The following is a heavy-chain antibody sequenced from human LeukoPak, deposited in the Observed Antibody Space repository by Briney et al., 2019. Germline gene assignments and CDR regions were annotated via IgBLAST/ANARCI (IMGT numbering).Heavy chain of an antibody. Sequence: GESLKISFKGSGYRFTDYWIGWVRQMPGKGLEWMGIIYPGDSDTRYSPSFRGQVTISADKSINTAYLQWSSLKASDTAMYYCVRWHYYDILCYFDYWGQGTLVTVSS. D-gene: IGHD3-22*01. CDR1: GYRFTDYW. CDR2: IYPGDSDT. J-gene: IGHJ4*02. CDR3: VRWHYYDILCYFDY. V-gene: IGHV5-51*01.